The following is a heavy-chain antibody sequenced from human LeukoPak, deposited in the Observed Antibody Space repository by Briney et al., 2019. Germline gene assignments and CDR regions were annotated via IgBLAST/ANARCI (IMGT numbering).Heavy chain of an antibody. J-gene: IGHJ5*02. CDR2: ISSSSSYI. V-gene: IGHV3-21*01. Sequence: PGGSLRLSCAASGFTFSSYSMNWVRQAPGKGLEWVSSISSSSSYIYYADSVKGRFTISRDNAKNSLYLQMNSLRAEDTAVYYCVRDWGSITIFPNWFDPWGQGTLVTVSS. D-gene: IGHD3-3*01. CDR3: VRDWGSITIFPNWFDP. CDR1: GFTFSSYS.